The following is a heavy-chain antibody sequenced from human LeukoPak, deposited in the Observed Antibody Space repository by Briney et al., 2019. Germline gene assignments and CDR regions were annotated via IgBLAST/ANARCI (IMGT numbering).Heavy chain of an antibody. D-gene: IGHD1-7*01. J-gene: IGHJ4*02. Sequence: GGSLKLSCVASRFTFSNHYMSWVRQAPGKGLEWVANIKQDGSEKYYVNSVKGRFTISRDNAKNSLYLQMNSLRAEDTAIYYCAREDDWNYEDYWGQGTLVTVSS. CDR2: IKQDGSEK. V-gene: IGHV3-7*01. CDR3: AREDDWNYEDY. CDR1: RFTFSNHY.